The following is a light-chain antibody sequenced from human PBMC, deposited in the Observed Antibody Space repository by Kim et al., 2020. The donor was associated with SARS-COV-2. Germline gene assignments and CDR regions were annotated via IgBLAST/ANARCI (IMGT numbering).Light chain of an antibody. J-gene: IGLJ3*02. Sequence: SSELTQDPAVSVALGQTVRITCQGNSLRNYYASWYQQKPGQAPVLVIYNKNNRPSRIPDRFPGPSSGDTASLTIIGAQAEDEAAYYCNSRDSSGDLWLFG. V-gene: IGLV3-19*01. CDR2: NKN. CDR1: SLRNYY. CDR3: NSRDSSGDLWL.